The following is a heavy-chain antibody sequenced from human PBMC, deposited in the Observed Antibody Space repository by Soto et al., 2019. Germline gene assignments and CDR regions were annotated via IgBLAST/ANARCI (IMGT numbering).Heavy chain of an antibody. CDR2: INSDGSST. D-gene: IGHD7-27*01. Sequence: PGGSLRLSCAASGVTFNSYWMHWVRQAPGKGLVWVSRINSDGSSTTYAEYVKGRFTIYRDNAKNTLYLQMNSLRAEDTAVYYFARDSGLIWGSVFLDYWGQGTLVTVSS. J-gene: IGHJ4*02. CDR3: ARDSGLIWGSVFLDY. V-gene: IGHV3-74*01. CDR1: GVTFNSYW.